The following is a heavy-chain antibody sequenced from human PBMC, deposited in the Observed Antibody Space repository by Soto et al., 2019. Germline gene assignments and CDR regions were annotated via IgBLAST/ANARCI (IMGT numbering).Heavy chain of an antibody. CDR2: IYYSGST. CDR1: GGSISSYY. D-gene: IGHD2-15*01. V-gene: IGHV4-59*12. J-gene: IGHJ4*02. Sequence: PSETLSLTCTVSGGSISSYYWSWIRQPPGKGLEWIGYIYYSGSTNYNPSLKSRIIISIDTSKNQFSLRLTSVTAADTAVYYCARDAPGVAPYWGQGTLVTVSS. CDR3: ARDAPGVAPY.